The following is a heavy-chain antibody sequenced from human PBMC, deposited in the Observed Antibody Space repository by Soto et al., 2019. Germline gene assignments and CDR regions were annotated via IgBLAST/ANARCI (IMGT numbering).Heavy chain of an antibody. V-gene: IGHV3-74*03. J-gene: IGHJ4*02. D-gene: IGHD5-12*01. Sequence: GGSLRLSCTASGFTFNTYWMHWVRQAPGKGLVWVSRITSDGSTTYADSVKGRFSISRDNARSTLYLQMNSLGAEDTAVYYCANLPPRGNKYEPADYWGQGTLVTVSS. CDR2: ITSDGST. CDR3: ANLPPRGNKYEPADY. CDR1: GFTFNTYW.